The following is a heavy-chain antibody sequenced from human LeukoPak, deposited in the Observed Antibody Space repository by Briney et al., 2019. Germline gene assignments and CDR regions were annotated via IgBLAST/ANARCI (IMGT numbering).Heavy chain of an antibody. CDR3: AKIIGDYSPSPNHG. J-gene: IGHJ4*01. CDR1: GFTFSSYG. Sequence: GGSLRLSCAASGFTFSSYGMNWVRQAPGKGLEWVSSISSSGINTYYADSVKGRFTISRDNAKNTLYLQMNSLRAEDTAVYYCAKIIGDYSPSPNHGWGHRTLVSVSS. V-gene: IGHV3-23*01. CDR2: ISSSGINT. D-gene: IGHD4-11*01.